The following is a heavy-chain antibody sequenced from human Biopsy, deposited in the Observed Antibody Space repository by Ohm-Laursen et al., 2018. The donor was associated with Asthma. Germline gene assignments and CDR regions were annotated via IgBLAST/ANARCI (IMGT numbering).Heavy chain of an antibody. Sequence: SLRLSCTASGFTVSRDHMFWVRQAPGKGLEWVSVIYSGGTSHTADSVRGRFTISRDYSKNTLYLQMHSLRAEDTAVYYCARGDSSGGSHYYFDYWGQGTLVTVSS. CDR2: IYSGGTS. CDR1: GFTVSRDH. V-gene: IGHV3-53*01. D-gene: IGHD3-22*01. J-gene: IGHJ4*02. CDR3: ARGDSSGGSHYYFDY.